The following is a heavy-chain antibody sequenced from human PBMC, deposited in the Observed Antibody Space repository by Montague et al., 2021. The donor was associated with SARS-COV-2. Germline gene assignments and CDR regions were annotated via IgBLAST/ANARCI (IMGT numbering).Heavy chain of an antibody. V-gene: IGHV4-39*07. CDR2: IYYSGST. CDR1: GGSISSSSYY. Sequence: SETLSLTRTVSGGSISSSSYYWGWIRQPPGKGLEWIGSIYYSGSTYYNPSLKGRVTISVDTSKNQFSLKLSSVTAADTAVYYCARDLDSFYGMDVWGQGTTVTVSS. J-gene: IGHJ6*02. CDR3: ARDLDSFYGMDV.